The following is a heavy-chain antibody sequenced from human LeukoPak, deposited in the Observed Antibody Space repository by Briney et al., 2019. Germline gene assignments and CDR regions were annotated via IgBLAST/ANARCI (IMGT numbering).Heavy chain of an antibody. CDR3: ARGGADYCSSTSCYVSSWFDP. J-gene: IGHJ5*02. CDR1: GGSFSGYY. Sequence: SETLSLTCAVHGGSFSGYYWSWIRQPPGKGLEWIGEINHSGSTNYNPSLKSRVTISVDTSKNQFSLKLSSVTAADTAVYYCARGGADYCSSTSCYVSSWFDPWGQGTLVTVSS. CDR2: INHSGST. D-gene: IGHD2-2*01. V-gene: IGHV4-34*01.